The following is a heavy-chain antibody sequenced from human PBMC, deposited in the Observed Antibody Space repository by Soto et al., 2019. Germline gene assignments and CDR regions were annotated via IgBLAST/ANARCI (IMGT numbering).Heavy chain of an antibody. CDR2: IYSGGST. D-gene: IGHD3-10*01. CDR3: ARVGGLRGYYFDY. CDR1: GFTVSSNY. Sequence: GGSLRLSCAASGFTVSSNYMSWVRQAPGKGLEWVSVIYSGGSTYYADSVKGRFTISRDNSKNTLYLQMNSLRAEDTVVYYCARVGGLRGYYFDYWGQGTLVTVSS. V-gene: IGHV3-66*01. J-gene: IGHJ4*02.